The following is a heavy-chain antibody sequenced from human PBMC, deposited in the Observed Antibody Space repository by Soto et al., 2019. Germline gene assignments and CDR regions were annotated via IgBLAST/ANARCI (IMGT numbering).Heavy chain of an antibody. Sequence: QVQLVESGGGVVQPGRSLRLSCAASGFSFSTFGMHWIRQAPGKGLEWVAVISYDGSNKYYADSAKGRFTISRDTSKNTVFVQMNSLRAEDTAVYYCARDWLTRSFDYWGQGTLVTVSS. V-gene: IGHV3-33*01. CDR2: ISYDGSNK. CDR3: ARDWLTRSFDY. CDR1: GFSFSTFG. D-gene: IGHD6-19*01. J-gene: IGHJ4*02.